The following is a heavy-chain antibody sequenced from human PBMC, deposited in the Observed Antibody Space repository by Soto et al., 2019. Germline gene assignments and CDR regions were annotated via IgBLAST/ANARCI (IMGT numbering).Heavy chain of an antibody. Sequence: ASVKVSCKASGYTFTSYDINWVRQATGQGLEWMGWMNPNSGNTGYAQKFQGRATMTRNTSISTAYMELSSLRSEDTAVYYCARGLRAYCSSTSCYFPYWGQGTLVTVSS. D-gene: IGHD2-2*01. J-gene: IGHJ4*02. CDR2: MNPNSGNT. CDR3: ARGLRAYCSSTSCYFPY. V-gene: IGHV1-8*01. CDR1: GYTFTSYD.